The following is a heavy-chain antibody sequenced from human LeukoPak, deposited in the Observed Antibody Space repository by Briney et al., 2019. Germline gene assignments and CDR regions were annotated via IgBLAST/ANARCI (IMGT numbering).Heavy chain of an antibody. D-gene: IGHD3-10*01. J-gene: IGHJ6*03. CDR3: ARNALTMVRGVMYYYYYMDV. CDR1: GFTFSSYA. Sequence: GGSLRLSCAASGFTFSSYAMSWVRQAPGKGLEWVSAISGSGGNTYFADSVKGRFTISRDNSKNTLYLQMNSLRAEDTAVYYCARNALTMVRGVMYYYYYMDVWGKGTTVTISS. CDR2: ISGSGGNT. V-gene: IGHV3-23*01.